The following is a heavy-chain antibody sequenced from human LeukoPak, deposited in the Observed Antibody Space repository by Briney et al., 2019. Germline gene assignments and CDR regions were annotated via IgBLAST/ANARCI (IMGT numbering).Heavy chain of an antibody. CDR3: ARVYWRIAVAGWYFDY. CDR2: ISSSGSTI. V-gene: IGHV3-11*04. D-gene: IGHD6-19*01. CDR1: GFTFSDYY. J-gene: IGHJ4*02. Sequence: SGGSLRLSCAAPGFTFSDYYMSWIRQAPGKGLEWVSYISSSGSTIYYADSVKGRFTISRDNAKNSLYLQMNSLRAEDTAVYYCARVYWRIAVAGWYFDYWGQGTLVTVSS.